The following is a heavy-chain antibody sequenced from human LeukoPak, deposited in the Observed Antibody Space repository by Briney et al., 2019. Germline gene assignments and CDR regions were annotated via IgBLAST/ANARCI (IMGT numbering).Heavy chain of an antibody. D-gene: IGHD2-15*01. CDR1: GFTFSSYG. V-gene: IGHV3-30*18. J-gene: IGHJ4*02. Sequence: PGGSLRLSCAASGFTFSSYGMHWVRQAPGKGLEWVAVISYDGSNKYYADSVKGRFTISRDNSKNTLYLQMNSLRAEDTAVYYCAKDHARSGGNWGHPDYWGQGTLVTVSS. CDR3: AKDHARSGGNWGHPDY. CDR2: ISYDGSNK.